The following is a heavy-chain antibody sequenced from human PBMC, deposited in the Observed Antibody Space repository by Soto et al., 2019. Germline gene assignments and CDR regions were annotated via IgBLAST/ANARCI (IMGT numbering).Heavy chain of an antibody. V-gene: IGHV3-23*01. CDR2: FRTSGDGDAKT. CDR1: GFTFSSYS. Sequence: PGGSLRLSCAASGFTFSSYSMSWVRQAPGKGLEWVSGFRTSGDGDAKTNYATSVRGRFTVSRDMSKSSIFLQMNTLRVDDSAIYFCAREGDTHAFRGFDLWGQGTLVTVSS. CDR3: AREGDTHAFRGFDL. D-gene: IGHD3-10*01. J-gene: IGHJ5*02.